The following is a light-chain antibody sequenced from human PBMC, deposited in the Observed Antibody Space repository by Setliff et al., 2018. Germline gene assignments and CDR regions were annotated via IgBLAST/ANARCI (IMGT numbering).Light chain of an antibody. V-gene: IGLV2-8*01. CDR2: EVT. CDR1: SGDVFGYNY. CDR3: CAYTASTTYV. J-gene: IGLJ1*01. Sequence: ALTQPPSASGSPGQSVTISCTGTSGDVFGYNYVSWYQQHPGKAPKLMIYEVTKRPSGVPDRFSGSKSGNTASLTVSGLQAEDEADYYCCAYTASTTYVFVNGTKVTVL.